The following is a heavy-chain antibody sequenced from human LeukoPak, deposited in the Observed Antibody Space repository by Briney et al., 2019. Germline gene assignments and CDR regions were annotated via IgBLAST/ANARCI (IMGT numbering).Heavy chain of an antibody. V-gene: IGHV1-69*06. CDR1: GGTFSSYA. CDR3: ATEYYYGSGSFLY. J-gene: IGHJ4*02. D-gene: IGHD3-10*01. CDR2: IIPIFGTA. Sequence: ASVKVSCKASGGTFSSYAISWVRQAPGQGLEWMGGIIPIFGTANYAQKFQGRVTITADKSTSTAYMELSSLRSEDTAVYYCATEYYYGSGSFLYWGQGTLVTVSS.